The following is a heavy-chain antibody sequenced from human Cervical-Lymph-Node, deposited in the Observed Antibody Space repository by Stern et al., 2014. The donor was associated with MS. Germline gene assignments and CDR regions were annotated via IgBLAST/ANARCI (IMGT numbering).Heavy chain of an antibody. CDR1: GFTFSSYG. CDR2: IWYDGSNK. Sequence: QVQLVESGGGVVQPGRSLRLSCAASGFTFSSYGMHWVRQAPGKGLEWVAGIWYDGSNKYYADSVKGRFTISRDNSKNTLYLQMNSLRAEDTAVYYCAREAYSYALLGVAYWGQGTLVTVSS. J-gene: IGHJ4*02. CDR3: AREAYSYALLGVAY. D-gene: IGHD5-18*01. V-gene: IGHV3-33*01.